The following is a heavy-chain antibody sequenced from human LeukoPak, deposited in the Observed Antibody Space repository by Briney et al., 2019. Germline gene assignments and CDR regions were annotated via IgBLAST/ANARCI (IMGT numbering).Heavy chain of an antibody. Sequence: SETLSLTCTVSGGSISSSSYYWGWIRQPPGKGLEWIGSIYYSGSTYYNPSLKSRVTISVDTSKNQFSLKLSSVTAADTAVYYCARRDTAMVNFDYWGQGTLVTVSS. D-gene: IGHD5-18*01. CDR3: ARRDTAMVNFDY. V-gene: IGHV4-39*01. J-gene: IGHJ4*02. CDR1: GGSISSSSYY. CDR2: IYYSGST.